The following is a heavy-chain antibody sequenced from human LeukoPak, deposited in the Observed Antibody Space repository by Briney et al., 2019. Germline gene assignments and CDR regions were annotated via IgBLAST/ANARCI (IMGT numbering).Heavy chain of an antibody. CDR2: FDPEDGET. J-gene: IGHJ6*02. CDR3: ATSAGESLRAYYYGMDV. Sequence: ASVKVSCKVSGYTLTELSMHWVRQAPGKGLEWMGGFDPEDGETIYAQKFQGRVTMTEETSTDTAYMELSSLRSEDTAVYYCATSAGESLRAYYYGMDVWGQGPTVTVSS. CDR1: GYTLTELS. D-gene: IGHD6-13*01. V-gene: IGHV1-24*01.